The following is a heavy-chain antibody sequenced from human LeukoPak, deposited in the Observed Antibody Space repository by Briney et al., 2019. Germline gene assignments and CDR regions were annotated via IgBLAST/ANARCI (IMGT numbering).Heavy chain of an antibody. J-gene: IGHJ4*02. D-gene: IGHD3-22*01. V-gene: IGHV1-2*02. Sequence: ASAKVSCKASGYTFTGYYMHWVRQAPGQGLEWMGWINPNSGGTNYAQKFQGRVTMTRDTSISTAYMELSRLRSDDTAVYYCARATYYDSSGYCDYWGQGTLVTVSS. CDR2: INPNSGGT. CDR3: ARATYYDSSGYCDY. CDR1: GYTFTGYY.